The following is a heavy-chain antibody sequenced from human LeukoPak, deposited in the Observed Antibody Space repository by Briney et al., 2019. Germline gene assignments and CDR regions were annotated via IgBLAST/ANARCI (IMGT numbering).Heavy chain of an antibody. V-gene: IGHV1-8*01. CDR1: GYTFTSYD. D-gene: IGHD2-2*01. CDR2: MNPNSGNT. J-gene: IGHJ1*01. CDR3: ARGYCSSTSCYPEAEYFQH. Sequence: ASVKVSCKASGYTFTSYDINWVRQATGQGLEWMGWMNPNSGNTGYAQKFRGRVTMTRNTSISTAYIELSSLRSEDTAVYYCARGYCSSTSCYPEAEYFQHWGQGTLVTVSS.